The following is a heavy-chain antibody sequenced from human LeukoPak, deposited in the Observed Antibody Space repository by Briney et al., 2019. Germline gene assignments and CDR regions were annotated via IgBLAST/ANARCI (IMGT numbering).Heavy chain of an antibody. V-gene: IGHV3-30*03. CDR1: GFTFSSYG. CDR2: ISYDGSNK. Sequence: PGGSLRLSCAASGFTFSSYGMHWVRQAPGKGLEWVAVISYDGSNKYYADSVKGRFTISRDNSKNTLYLQMNSLKTEDTAVYYCTTVVGLEWGYWGQGTLVTVSS. J-gene: IGHJ4*02. D-gene: IGHD3-3*01. CDR3: TTVVGLEWGY.